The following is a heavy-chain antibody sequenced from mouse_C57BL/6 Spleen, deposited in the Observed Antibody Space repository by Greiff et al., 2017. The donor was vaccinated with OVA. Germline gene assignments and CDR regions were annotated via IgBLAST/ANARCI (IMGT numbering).Heavy chain of an antibody. CDR3: ARDPHYYGSSYWYFDV. CDR1: GFTFSSYA. CDR2: ISDGGSYT. Sequence: EVQLVESGGGLVTPVWTLKLSCAASGFTFSSYAMSWVRQTPEKRLEWVATISDGGSYTYYPDNVKGRFTISRDNAKNNLYLQMSHLKSEDTAMYYCARDPHYYGSSYWYFDVWGTGTTVTVSS. D-gene: IGHD1-1*01. J-gene: IGHJ1*03. V-gene: IGHV5-4*01.